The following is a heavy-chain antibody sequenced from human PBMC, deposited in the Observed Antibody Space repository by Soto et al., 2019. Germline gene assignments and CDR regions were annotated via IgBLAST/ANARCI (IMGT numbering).Heavy chain of an antibody. D-gene: IGHD3-10*01. CDR3: ARDYYGSGSPRLYGMDV. CDR1: GGTFSSYA. Sequence: ASVKVSCKASGGTFSSYAISWVRQAPGQGLEWMGGIIPIFGTANYAQKFQGRVTITADESTSTAYMELSSLRSEDTAVYYCARDYYGSGSPRLYGMDVWGQGTTVTVS. J-gene: IGHJ6*02. CDR2: IIPIFGTA. V-gene: IGHV1-69*13.